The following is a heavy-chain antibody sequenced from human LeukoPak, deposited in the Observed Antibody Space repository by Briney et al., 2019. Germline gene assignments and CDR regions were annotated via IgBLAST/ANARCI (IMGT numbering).Heavy chain of an antibody. Sequence: GGSLRLSCAASGFTFDDYAMHWVRQAPGKGLEWVSGISWNSGNIGYADSVKGRFTISRDNAKNSLYLQMHSLRAEDLALYYCAKDLNGDYGSGFDYWGQGTLVTVSS. V-gene: IGHV3-9*03. J-gene: IGHJ4*02. D-gene: IGHD4-17*01. CDR3: AKDLNGDYGSGFDY. CDR1: GFTFDDYA. CDR2: ISWNSGNI.